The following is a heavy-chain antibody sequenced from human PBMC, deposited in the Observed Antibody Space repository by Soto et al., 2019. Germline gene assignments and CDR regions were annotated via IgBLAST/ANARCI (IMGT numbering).Heavy chain of an antibody. CDR3: ASQVRTVVTPSYWQH. CDR2: IYYSGST. V-gene: IGHV4-31*03. J-gene: IGHJ1*01. CDR1: GGSISSGGYY. D-gene: IGHD2-21*02. Sequence: PSETLSLTCTVSGGSISSGGYYWSWIRQHPGKGLEWIGYIYYSGSTYYNPSLKSRVTISVDTSKNQFSLKLSSVTAADTAVYYCASQVRTVVTPSYWQHWGQGTLVTVSS.